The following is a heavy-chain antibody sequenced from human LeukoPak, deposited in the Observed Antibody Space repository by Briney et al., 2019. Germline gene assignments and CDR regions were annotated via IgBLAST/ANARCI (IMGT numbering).Heavy chain of an antibody. V-gene: IGHV3-21*01. Sequence: GGSLRLSCAASGFTFSSYNMNWVRQAPGKGLEWVSSISTSSSYIYYADSVKGRFTISRDNAKNSLYLQMNSLRAEDTAVYYCARDVVVVVAADSNFDYWGQGTLVTVSS. CDR1: GFTFSSYN. CDR2: ISTSSSYI. J-gene: IGHJ4*02. CDR3: ARDVVVVVAADSNFDY. D-gene: IGHD2-15*01.